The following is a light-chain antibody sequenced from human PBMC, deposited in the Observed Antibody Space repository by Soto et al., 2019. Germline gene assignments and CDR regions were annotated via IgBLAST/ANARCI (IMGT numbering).Light chain of an antibody. CDR3: QQANSFPLT. CDR2: AAS. Sequence: DIQMTQSPSTLAASLGGRVTITCRASQNISGWLAWYQQKPGKAPKLLIYAASGLPSGVPSRFSGSGSGTDFTLTISSLQPEDFATYYCQQANSFPLTFGGGTKVEIK. V-gene: IGKV1-12*01. CDR1: QNISGW. J-gene: IGKJ4*01.